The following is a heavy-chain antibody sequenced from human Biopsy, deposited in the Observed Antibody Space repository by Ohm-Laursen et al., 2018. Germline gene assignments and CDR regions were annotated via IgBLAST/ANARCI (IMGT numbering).Heavy chain of an antibody. V-gene: IGHV4-34*01. CDR1: GKTFSDYY. D-gene: IGHD1-14*01. J-gene: IGHJ5*02. Sequence: VTLSLTCAVYGKTFSDYYWSWIRQPPGQGLEWIGQINQSGRTNYNPFLKSRVNISADKTNNQFSLKLTSVTAADTAVYYCARDRDRRGWFDPWGQGTLVTVSS. CDR2: INQSGRT. CDR3: ARDRDRRGWFDP.